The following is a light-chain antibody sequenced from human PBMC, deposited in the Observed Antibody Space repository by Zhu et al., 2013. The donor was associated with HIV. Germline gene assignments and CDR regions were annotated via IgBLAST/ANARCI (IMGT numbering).Light chain of an antibody. J-gene: IGKJ5*01. Sequence: DIVMTQSPDSLAVSLGERATINCKSSQSVLYSSNNKNYLAWYQQKPGQPPKLLIYWASTRESGVSDRFSGSGSGADFTLTISSLQAEDVAVYYCQQYYSTPMTFGQGHDWRLN. CDR2: WAS. V-gene: IGKV4-1*01. CDR1: QSVLYSSNNKNY. CDR3: QQYYSTPMT.